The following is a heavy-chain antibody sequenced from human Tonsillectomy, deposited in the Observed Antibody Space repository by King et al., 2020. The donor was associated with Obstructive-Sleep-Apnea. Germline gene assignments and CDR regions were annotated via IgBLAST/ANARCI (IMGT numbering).Heavy chain of an antibody. CDR1: GGSISSYY. CDR2: NYYSGST. D-gene: IGHD6-13*01. CDR3: ARLNQQLAPEGYYYYYYGMDV. V-gene: IGHV4-59*01. Sequence: QLQESGPGLVKPSETLSLTCTVSGGSISSYYWSWIRQPPGKGLEWIGYNYYSGSTNYNPSLKSRVTISVDTSKNQFSLKLSSVTAADTAVYYCARLNQQLAPEGYYYYYYGMDVWGQGTTVTVSS. J-gene: IGHJ6*02.